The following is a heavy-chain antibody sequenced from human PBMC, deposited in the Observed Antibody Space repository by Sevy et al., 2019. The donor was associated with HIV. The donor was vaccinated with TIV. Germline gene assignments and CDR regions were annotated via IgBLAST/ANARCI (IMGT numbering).Heavy chain of an antibody. D-gene: IGHD3-22*01. J-gene: IGHJ4*02. Sequence: GGSLRLSCAASGFTFSTYALSWVRQAPGKGLDWVSAISGSGGSTYYADSVKGRFSISRDNSKNTLYLQMNSLRAEDTALYYCAKDPTYDSGGYLDYWGQGTLVTVSS. V-gene: IGHV3-23*01. CDR3: AKDPTYDSGGYLDY. CDR2: ISGSGGST. CDR1: GFTFSTYA.